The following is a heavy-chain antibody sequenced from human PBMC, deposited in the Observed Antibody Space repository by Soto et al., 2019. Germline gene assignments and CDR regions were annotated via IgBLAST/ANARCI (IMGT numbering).Heavy chain of an antibody. CDR1: GGSISSGGYS. V-gene: IGHV4-30-2*01. D-gene: IGHD4-4*01. J-gene: IGHJ5*02. CDR3: ASATTITLYNSFDP. Sequence: QLQLQESGSGLVKPSQTLSLTCAVSGGSISSGGYSWSWIRQPPGKGLEWIGCMYHTGSTYYNPSLKSRVTTSVDRSKNQFSLKLSSVTAADTAVYYCASATTITLYNSFDPWGQGTLVTVSS. CDR2: MYHTGST.